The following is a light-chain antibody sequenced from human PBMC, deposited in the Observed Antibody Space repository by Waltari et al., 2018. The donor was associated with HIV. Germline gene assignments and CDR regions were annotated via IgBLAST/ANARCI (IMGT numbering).Light chain of an antibody. Sequence: SYELTQPPSVSVSPGQTARLTCSGDGLPQQYAYWYQQKPGQAPVMVMYKDTERPSGIPERFSGSSSGTTVTLTISGVQAEDEADYHCQSLDTSNTWVFGGGTKLTVL. CDR1: GLPQQY. CDR2: KDT. CDR3: QSLDTSNTWV. V-gene: IGLV3-25*03. J-gene: IGLJ3*02.